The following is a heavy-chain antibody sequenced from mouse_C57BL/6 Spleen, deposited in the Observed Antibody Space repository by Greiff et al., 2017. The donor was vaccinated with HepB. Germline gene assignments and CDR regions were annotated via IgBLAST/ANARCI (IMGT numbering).Heavy chain of an antibody. CDR3: ASGPVTGAMDY. Sequence: VMLVESGPGLVAPSQSLSITCTVSGFSLTSYGVDWVRQSPGKGLEWLGVIWGVGSTNYNSALKSRLSISKDNSKSQVFLKMNSLQTDDTAMYYCASGPVTGAMDYWGQGTSVTVSS. J-gene: IGHJ4*01. CDR2: IWGVGST. D-gene: IGHD2-5*01. V-gene: IGHV2-6*01. CDR1: GFSLTSYG.